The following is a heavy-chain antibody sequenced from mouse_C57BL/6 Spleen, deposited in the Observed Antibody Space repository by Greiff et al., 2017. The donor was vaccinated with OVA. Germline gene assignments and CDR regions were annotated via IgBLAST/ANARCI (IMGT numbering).Heavy chain of an antibody. J-gene: IGHJ3*01. V-gene: IGHV1-50*01. CDR1: GYTFTSYW. CDR3: ARSPADSSGYVPFAY. Sequence: QVQLQQPGAELVKPGASVKLSCKASGYTFTSYWMQWVKQRPGQGLEWIGEIDPSDSYTNYNQKFKGKATLTVDTSSSTAYMQLSSLTSEDSAVNYCARSPADSSGYVPFAYWGQGTLVTVSA. D-gene: IGHD3-2*02. CDR2: IDPSDSYT.